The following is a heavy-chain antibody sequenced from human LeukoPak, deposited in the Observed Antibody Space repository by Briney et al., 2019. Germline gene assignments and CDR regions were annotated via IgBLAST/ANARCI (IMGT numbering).Heavy chain of an antibody. Sequence: KPSETLSLTCAVYGGSFSGYYWSWIRQPPGKGLEWIGEINHSGSTNYNPSLKSRVTISVDKSKNQFSLKLSSVTAADTAVYYCARTWGVIVSAFDIWGQGTMVTVSS. D-gene: IGHD3-16*02. V-gene: IGHV4-34*01. J-gene: IGHJ3*02. CDR2: INHSGST. CDR3: ARTWGVIVSAFDI. CDR1: GGSFSGYY.